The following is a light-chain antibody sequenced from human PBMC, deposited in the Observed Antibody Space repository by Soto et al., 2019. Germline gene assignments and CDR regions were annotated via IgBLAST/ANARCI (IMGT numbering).Light chain of an antibody. J-gene: IGLJ2*01. Sequence: QSVLTQSPSASASLGASVKLTCTQSSGHSSYAIAWHQQQPEKGPRYLMKLNSDGSHSKGDGIPDRFSGSSSGTERYLTISSLKSEDEAYYYCPTWGTGILVFGGGTKVTVL. CDR3: PTWGTGILV. V-gene: IGLV4-69*01. CDR2: LNSDGSH. CDR1: SGHSSYA.